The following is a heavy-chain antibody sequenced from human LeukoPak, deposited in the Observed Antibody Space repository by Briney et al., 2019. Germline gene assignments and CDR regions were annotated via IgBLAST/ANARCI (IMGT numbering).Heavy chain of an antibody. CDR2: IIPIFGTA. J-gene: IGHJ6*03. CDR1: GGTFTIYA. D-gene: IGHD2-15*01. Sequence: ASVKLSCNASGGTFTIYAISWVRQAPGQGLEWVGGIIPIFGTANYAQKFQGRVTITADESTSKAYMELSSLRSEDTAVYYCAREECSGGSCPPGYYYMDVWGKGTTVTVSS. V-gene: IGHV1-69*13. CDR3: AREECSGGSCPPGYYYMDV.